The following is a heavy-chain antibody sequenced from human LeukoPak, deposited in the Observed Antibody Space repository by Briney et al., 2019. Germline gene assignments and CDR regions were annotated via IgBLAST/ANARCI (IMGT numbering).Heavy chain of an antibody. CDR2: ISSSRSTI. J-gene: IGHJ4*02. D-gene: IGHD4-23*01. CDR3: AKPTTVLTSYYFDY. CDR1: RFTFSIFA. Sequence: PGGSLRLSCAASRFTFSIFAMNWVRQAPGKGLEWLSYISSSRSTIYYADSVKGRFTISRDNAKNSLYLQLNNLRAEDTAVYYCAKPTTVLTSYYFDYWGQGTLVTVSS. V-gene: IGHV3-48*01.